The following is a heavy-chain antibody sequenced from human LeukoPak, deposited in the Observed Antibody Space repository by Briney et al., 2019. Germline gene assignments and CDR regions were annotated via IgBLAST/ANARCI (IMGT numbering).Heavy chain of an antibody. CDR1: GASISSDY. V-gene: IGHV4-4*09. J-gene: IGHJ6*03. Sequence: PSETLSLTCSGSGASISSDYWSWLQQPPGKGLEWVGNIYSSETTKYNPPPRSRATTSGVTSTTQFSLKLTSLPAADPAVYYCARHFPYCGGDCPYYYMDVWGKATTVTVSS. D-gene: IGHD2-21*02. CDR2: IYSSETT. CDR3: ARHFPYCGGDCPYYYMDV.